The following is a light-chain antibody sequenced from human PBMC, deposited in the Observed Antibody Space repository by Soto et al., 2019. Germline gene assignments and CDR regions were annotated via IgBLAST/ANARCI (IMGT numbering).Light chain of an antibody. Sequence: DIQMTQSPSTLSACVGDRVTITCRASQSISSWLAWYQQKPGKAPKLLIYKASSLESGVPSRFSGSGSGTEFTLTISSLQPDDFATYYCQQYNSYITFGQGTRLEIK. CDR1: QSISSW. CDR3: QQYNSYIT. J-gene: IGKJ5*01. V-gene: IGKV1-5*03. CDR2: KAS.